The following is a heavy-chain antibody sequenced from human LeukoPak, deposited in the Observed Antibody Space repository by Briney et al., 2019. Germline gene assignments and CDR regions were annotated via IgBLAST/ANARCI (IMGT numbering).Heavy chain of an antibody. Sequence: SETLSLTCSVSGGSVSSYYWSWIRQPPGKGLEWIGYIYDSGGTNYNPSLRSRVTMSQDTSKNQFSLKLSSVTAADTAVYYCARVPYDSSGPLGFDPWGQGTLVTVSS. CDR2: IYDSGGT. CDR3: ARVPYDSSGPLGFDP. CDR1: GGSVSSYY. V-gene: IGHV4-59*02. D-gene: IGHD3-22*01. J-gene: IGHJ5*02.